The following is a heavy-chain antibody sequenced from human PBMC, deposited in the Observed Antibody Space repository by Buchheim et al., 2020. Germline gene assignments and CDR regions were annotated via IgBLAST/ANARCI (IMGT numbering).Heavy chain of an antibody. CDR1: GFTFSTFA. J-gene: IGHJ4*02. V-gene: IGHV3-30-3*02. CDR3: SRSYVRYYFDY. CDR2: ISYDGSNK. D-gene: IGHD3-16*01. Sequence: QVHLVESGGGVVQSGRSLRLSCAASGFTFSTFAMHWVRQAPGKGLEWVAVISYDGSNKYYADSVKGRFTISSDNSKNKLYLQMNSLRAEDTAVYYCSRSYVRYYFDYWGQGTL.